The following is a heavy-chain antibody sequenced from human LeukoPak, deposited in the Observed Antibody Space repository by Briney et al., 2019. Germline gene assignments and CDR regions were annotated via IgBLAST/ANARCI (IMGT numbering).Heavy chain of an antibody. D-gene: IGHD1-7*01. CDR2: VYNSGST. Sequence: SETLSLTCTVSGVSLSIYYWSWIRQPPGKGLEWIGYVYNSGSTSSNPSLQSRATLSADPSRNQFSLRLTSVTAADTAVYYCVRDRELNYWGQGTLVTVSS. J-gene: IGHJ4*02. CDR3: VRDRELNY. V-gene: IGHV4-59*01. CDR1: GVSLSIYY.